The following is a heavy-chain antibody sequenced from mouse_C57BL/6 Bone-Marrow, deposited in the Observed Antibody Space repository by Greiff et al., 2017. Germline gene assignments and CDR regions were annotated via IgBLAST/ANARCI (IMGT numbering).Heavy chain of an antibody. J-gene: IGHJ1*03. CDR2: IYPSDSET. V-gene: IGHV1-61*01. Sequence: QVQLMESGAELVRPGSSVKLFCKASGYTFTSYWMDWVKQRPGQGLEWNGNIYPSDSETHYNQKFKDKATLTVDKSSSTAYMQLNSLTSEVSAVYDCTFYSNNLCWYVDGWGTGTTVTDTS. CDR3: TFYSNNLCWYVDG. CDR1: GYTFTSYW. D-gene: IGHD2-5*01.